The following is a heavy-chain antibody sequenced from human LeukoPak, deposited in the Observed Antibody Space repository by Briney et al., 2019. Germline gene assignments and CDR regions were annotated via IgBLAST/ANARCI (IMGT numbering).Heavy chain of an antibody. J-gene: IGHJ3*02. V-gene: IGHV3-23*01. D-gene: IGHD3-10*01. CDR2: ISRTDGSP. CDR3: PKAKTVLLWFGEQSDAFDI. CDR1: GFTFRSYA. Sequence: LRLPCAPSGFTFRSYALSWLRQAPPKELDWVSAISRTDGSPYYADSVKRRFTISRDNSNNTLYLQMHSLSAEDTAVYYCPKAKTVLLWFGEQSDAFDIWGQGTMVTVSS.